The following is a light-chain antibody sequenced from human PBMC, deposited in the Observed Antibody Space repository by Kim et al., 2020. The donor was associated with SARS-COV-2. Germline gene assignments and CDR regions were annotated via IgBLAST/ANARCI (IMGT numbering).Light chain of an antibody. J-gene: IGLJ3*02. CDR3: SSYTSSSTLRWV. Sequence: SITISCTGTSSDVGGYNYVSWDQQHPGKAPKLMIYDVSNRPSGVSNRFSGSKSGNTASLTISGLQAEDEADYYCSSYTSSSTLRWVFGGGTKLTVL. CDR2: DVS. CDR1: SSDVGGYNY. V-gene: IGLV2-14*03.